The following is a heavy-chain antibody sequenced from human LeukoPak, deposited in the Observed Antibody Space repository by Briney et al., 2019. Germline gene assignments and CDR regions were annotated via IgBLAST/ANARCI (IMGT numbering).Heavy chain of an antibody. D-gene: IGHD3-3*01. CDR2: MSGSAGST. Sequence: GGSLRLSCAASGFTFSSYAMSWVRQAPGKGLEWVSAMSGSAGSTYYADSVKGRFTISRDNSRNTLYLQMNSLRAEDTAVYYCARAVDFWSGYPQPNWFDPWGQGTLVTVSS. V-gene: IGHV3-23*01. CDR3: ARAVDFWSGYPQPNWFDP. CDR1: GFTFSSYA. J-gene: IGHJ5*02.